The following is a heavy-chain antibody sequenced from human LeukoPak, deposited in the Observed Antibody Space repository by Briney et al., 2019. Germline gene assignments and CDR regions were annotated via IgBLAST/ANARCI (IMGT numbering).Heavy chain of an antibody. CDR2: IYHSGTT. D-gene: IGHD2/OR15-2a*01. Sequence: PSETLSITCAVSGGSITSYFWTWIRQPPGKGLEWIGYIYHSGTTNYNPSLKSRATISVDTSKSQFSLMLTSVTASDTAVYYCAQKAPFSPAYSQQWGQGTLVTVSS. CDR3: AQKAPFSPAYSQQ. V-gene: IGHV4-59*01. J-gene: IGHJ1*01. CDR1: GGSITSYF.